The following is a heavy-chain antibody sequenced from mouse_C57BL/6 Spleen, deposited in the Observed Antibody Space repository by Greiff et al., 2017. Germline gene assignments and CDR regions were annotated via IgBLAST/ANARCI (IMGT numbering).Heavy chain of an antibody. CDR3: AKAGGYVGAWFAY. D-gene: IGHD2-2*01. J-gene: IGHJ3*01. Sequence: VQLQQSDAELVKPGASVKISCKVSGYTFTDHTIHWMKQRPEQGLEWIGYIYPRDGSTKYNEKFKGKATLTADKSSSTAYMQLNSLTSEDTAVYFCAKAGGYVGAWFAYWGQGTLVTVSA. CDR1: GYTFTDHT. CDR2: IYPRDGST. V-gene: IGHV1-78*01.